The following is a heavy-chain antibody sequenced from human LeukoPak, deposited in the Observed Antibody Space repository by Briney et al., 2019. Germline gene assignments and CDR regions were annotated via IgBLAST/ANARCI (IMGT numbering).Heavy chain of an antibody. Sequence: TSETLSLAWTVAGGSISRGSCYWGWIRRPDGKGLELIGRIYTSGSTNYNPSLKCRVTISIDTPKTHFSLKLRSGTAAATAVYSCAKGGPIFGRDSWGQGTLVTVS. CDR2: IYTSGST. CDR3: AKGGPIFGRDS. J-gene: IGHJ5*01. CDR1: GGSISRGSCY. D-gene: IGHD3-3*01. V-gene: IGHV4-61*02.